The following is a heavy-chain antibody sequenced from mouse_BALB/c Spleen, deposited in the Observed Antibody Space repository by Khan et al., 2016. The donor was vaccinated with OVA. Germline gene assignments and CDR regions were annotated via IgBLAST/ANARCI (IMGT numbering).Heavy chain of an antibody. CDR3: ARASCGGFAY. J-gene: IGHJ3*01. CDR2: ISDGGSYT. D-gene: IGHD1-1*02. CDR1: GFTLSDYY. Sequence: EVELVESGGGLVKPGGSLKLSCAASGFTLSDYYMYWVRQTPEKSLEWVVTISDGGSYTYYPHSVKGRFTISRDNAKNNLYLQMSSLKSEDTALYCCARASCGGFAYWGQGTLGTVTA. V-gene: IGHV5-4*02.